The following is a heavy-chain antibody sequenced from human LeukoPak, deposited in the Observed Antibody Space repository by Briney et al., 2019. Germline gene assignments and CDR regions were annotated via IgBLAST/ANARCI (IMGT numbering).Heavy chain of an antibody. CDR3: ARGAPRVVAFDH. D-gene: IGHD3-22*01. CDR1: GFSLTSYA. J-gene: IGHJ4*02. CDR2: LSSDVITQ. Sequence: GGSLRLSCVASGFSLTSYAMHWVRQAPGKGLEWVTILSSDVITQNYADSVRGRFTISRDDSKKTLYLQMNSLRRQDTAIYYCARGAPRVVAFDHWGQGALVTVSS. V-gene: IGHV3-30*04.